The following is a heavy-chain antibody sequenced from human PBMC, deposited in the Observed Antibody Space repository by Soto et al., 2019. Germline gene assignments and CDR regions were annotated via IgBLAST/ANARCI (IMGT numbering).Heavy chain of an antibody. Sequence: SETLSLTCTVSGGSISSYYWSWIRQPPGKGLEWIGYIYYSGSTNYNPSLKSRVTISVDTAKNQFSLKLSSVTAADTAVYYCARTRIVGSGDYVWGSYRSPRPYYYGMDVWGQGTTVTVSS. CDR1: GGSISSYY. V-gene: IGHV4-59*01. D-gene: IGHD3-16*02. CDR2: IYYSGST. CDR3: ARTRIVGSGDYVWGSYRSPRPYYYGMDV. J-gene: IGHJ6*02.